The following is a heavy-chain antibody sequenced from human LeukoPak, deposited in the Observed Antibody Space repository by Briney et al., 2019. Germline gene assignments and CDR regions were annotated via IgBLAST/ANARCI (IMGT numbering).Heavy chain of an antibody. CDR3: AKSRGWDDFDY. CDR1: GFTFSSYA. V-gene: IGHV3-23*01. J-gene: IGHJ4*02. Sequence: GGSLRLSSAASGFTFSSYAMSWVRQAPGKGLDWGSTITGSGGSTHYEDSVKGRFTISRDNSKNTLYLQMHSLRAEDTAIYYCAKSRGWDDFDYWGQGTLVTVSS. CDR2: ITGSGGST. D-gene: IGHD3-22*01.